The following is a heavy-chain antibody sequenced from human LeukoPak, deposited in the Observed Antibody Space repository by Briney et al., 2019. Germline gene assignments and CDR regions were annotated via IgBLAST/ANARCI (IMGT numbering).Heavy chain of an antibody. CDR2: ISGSSTYI. J-gene: IGHJ4*02. Sequence: GGSLRLSCAASGFTFSSYWMHWVRQVPGEGLVWVSSISGSSTYIYYADSVKGRFTISRDNAKNSLYLQMNSLRAEDTAVYYCAKADGDKPFDYWGQGALVTVSS. V-gene: IGHV3-21*01. D-gene: IGHD4-17*01. CDR1: GFTFSSYW. CDR3: AKADGDKPFDY.